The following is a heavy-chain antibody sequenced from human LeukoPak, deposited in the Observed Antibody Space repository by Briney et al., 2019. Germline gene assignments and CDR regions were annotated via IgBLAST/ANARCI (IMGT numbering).Heavy chain of an antibody. CDR3: AKGAGPPWFDP. Sequence: PSETLSLTCTVSGGSISSDTYFWSWIRQPAGKGLEWIGRISSTGRTDYNPSLTSRVTISVDTSKNQLSMKLYSVTAADTAVYYCAKGAGPPWFDPWGQGTLVIVTS. CDR2: ISSTGRT. D-gene: IGHD6-19*01. J-gene: IGHJ5*02. V-gene: IGHV4-61*02. CDR1: GGSISSDTYF.